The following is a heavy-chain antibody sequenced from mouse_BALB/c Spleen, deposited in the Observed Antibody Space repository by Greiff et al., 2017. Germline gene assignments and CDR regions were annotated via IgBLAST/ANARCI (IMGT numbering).Heavy chain of an antibody. J-gene: IGHJ4*01. Sequence: QVQLKESGAELVRPGASVTLSCKASGYTFTDYEMHWVKQTPVHGLEWIGAIDPETGGTAYNQKFKGKATLTADKSSSTAYMELRSLTSEDSAVYYCTFTTATGAMDYWGQGTSVTVSS. CDR3: TFTTATGAMDY. V-gene: IGHV1-15*01. D-gene: IGHD1-2*01. CDR2: IDPETGGT. CDR1: GYTFTDYE.